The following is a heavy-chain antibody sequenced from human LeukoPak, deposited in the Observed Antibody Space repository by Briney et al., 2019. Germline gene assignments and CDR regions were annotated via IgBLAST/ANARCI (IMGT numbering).Heavy chain of an antibody. CDR1: GFTFSSHW. J-gene: IGHJ3*02. CDR3: AREVVGATDAFDI. CDR2: IKTDGSST. Sequence: GGSLRLSCAASGFTFSSHWMHWVRQAPGKGLVWVSRIKTDGSSTSYADSVKGRFSISRDNAKNTLFLQMNSLRTEDTAMYFCAREVVGATDAFDIWGQGTMVTVSS. V-gene: IGHV3-74*01. D-gene: IGHD1-26*01.